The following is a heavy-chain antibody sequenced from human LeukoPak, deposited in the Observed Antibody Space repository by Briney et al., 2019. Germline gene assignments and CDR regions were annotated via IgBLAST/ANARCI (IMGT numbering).Heavy chain of an antibody. CDR3: AKDRRPYYYDSSGYYGMDV. D-gene: IGHD3-22*01. Sequence: PGRSLRLSSAASGFTFDDYAMHWVRQAPGKGLEWVSGISWNSGSIGYADSVKGRFTISRDNAKNSLYLQMNSLRAEDTALYYCAKDRRPYYYDSSGYYGMDVWGQGTTVTVSS. J-gene: IGHJ6*02. CDR2: ISWNSGSI. CDR1: GFTFDDYA. V-gene: IGHV3-9*01.